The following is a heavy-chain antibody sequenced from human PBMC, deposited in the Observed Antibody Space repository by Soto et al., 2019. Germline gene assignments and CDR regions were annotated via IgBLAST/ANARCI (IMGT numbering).Heavy chain of an antibody. CDR1: GGSISSYY. CDR3: AREGYSSSGDAWGAFDI. Sequence: QVQLQESGPGLVKLSETLSLTCTVSGGSISSYYWSWVRQPPGKGLGWVGYLYFSGSTNYNPSLTSRVTIAVDTSKNKFPLKLSSVTAAATAVYYCAREGYSSSGDAWGAFDIWGQGTMVTVSS. J-gene: IGHJ3*02. V-gene: IGHV4-59*01. CDR2: LYFSGST. D-gene: IGHD6-13*01.